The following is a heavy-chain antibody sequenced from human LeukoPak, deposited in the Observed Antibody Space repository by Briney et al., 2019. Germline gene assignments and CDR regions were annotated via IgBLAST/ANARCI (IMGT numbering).Heavy chain of an antibody. CDR3: ASRDKGYYYGMDV. CDR2: LYSGGST. CDR1: GFTLRGNY. Sequence: GGALRLSCGAPGFTLRGNYMSWVRQAPGKGLEWVSLLYSGGSTYYADSVKGRFSISRDNSKNTLYLQMNSLRAEDTAVYYCASRDKGYYYGMDVWGQGTTVTVS. V-gene: IGHV3-66*01. J-gene: IGHJ6*02. D-gene: IGHD5-24*01.